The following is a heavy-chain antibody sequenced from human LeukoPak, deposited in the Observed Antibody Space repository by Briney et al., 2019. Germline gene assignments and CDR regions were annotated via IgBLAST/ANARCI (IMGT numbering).Heavy chain of an antibody. Sequence: GGSLRLSCAASGFTFSSYEMNWVRQAPGKGLEWASYISSSGSTIYYADSVKGRFTISRDNAKNSLYLQMNSLRAEDTAVYYCARGPFRGSYSIDYWGQGTLVTVSS. V-gene: IGHV3-48*03. CDR1: GFTFSSYE. CDR2: ISSSGSTI. CDR3: ARGPFRGSYSIDY. J-gene: IGHJ4*02. D-gene: IGHD1-26*01.